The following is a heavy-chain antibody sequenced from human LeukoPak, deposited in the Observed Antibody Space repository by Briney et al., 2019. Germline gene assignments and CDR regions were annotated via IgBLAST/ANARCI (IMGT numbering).Heavy chain of an antibody. V-gene: IGHV4-34*01. Sequence: SETLSLTCAGYGGSFSGYYWSWIRQPPGKGLEWIGEINHSGSTNHNPSLKSRVSISVDTSKNQFSLKLSSVTAADTAVYYCAGTYYYDSSGPRWGQGTLVTVSS. J-gene: IGHJ4*02. CDR1: GGSFSGYY. CDR2: INHSGST. CDR3: AGTYYYDSSGPR. D-gene: IGHD3-22*01.